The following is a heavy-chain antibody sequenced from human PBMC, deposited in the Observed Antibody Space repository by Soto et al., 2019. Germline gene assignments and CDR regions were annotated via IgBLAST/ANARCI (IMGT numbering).Heavy chain of an antibody. J-gene: IGHJ4*02. Sequence: QVQLVQSGAEVKKPGASVKVSCKASGYTFTSYAMHWVRQAPGQRLEWMGWVNAGNGNTTYSQKFQGRVTLTRDTSASTAYMELSSLRSEDMAVYYCARGGDSSCYYYKLVGYWGQGTLVTVSS. CDR3: ARGGDSSCYYYKLVGY. CDR2: VNAGNGNT. CDR1: GYTFTSYA. D-gene: IGHD3-22*01. V-gene: IGHV1-3*01.